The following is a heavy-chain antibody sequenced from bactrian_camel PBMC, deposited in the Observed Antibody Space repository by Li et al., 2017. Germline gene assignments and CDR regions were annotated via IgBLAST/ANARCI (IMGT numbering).Heavy chain of an antibody. Sequence: VQLVESGGGLVQPGGSLRLSCAASGFTFDDYAMGWIRQAPGKGLEWVSTINWSGDSTNYVDSVKGRFTISRDNAKNTVYLLMNSLKSEDTALYYCTTSNVGSLSRSQGTQVTVS. D-gene: IGHD2*01. J-gene: IGHJ4*01. V-gene: IGHV3-1*01. CDR1: GFTFDDYA. CDR2: INWSGDST.